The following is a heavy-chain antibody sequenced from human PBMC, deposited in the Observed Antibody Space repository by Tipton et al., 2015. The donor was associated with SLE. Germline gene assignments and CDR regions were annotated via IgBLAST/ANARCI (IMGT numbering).Heavy chain of an antibody. CDR1: GFTFSSYW. CDR2: IKQDGSEK. Sequence: SLRLSCAASGFTFSSYWMSWVRQAPGKGLEWVANIKQDGSEKYCVDSVKGRFTISRDNAKSSLYLQMNSLRAEDTAVYYCARDQKGVAARPVDYWGQGTPVTVSS. V-gene: IGHV3-7*01. D-gene: IGHD6-6*01. CDR3: ARDQKGVAARPVDY. J-gene: IGHJ4*02.